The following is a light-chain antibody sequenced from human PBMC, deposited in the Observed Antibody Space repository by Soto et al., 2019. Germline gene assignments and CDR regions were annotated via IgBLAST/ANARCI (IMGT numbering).Light chain of an antibody. CDR1: SSDVGGYNY. Sequence: QSALTQPASVSGSPGQSITISCTGTSSDVGGYNYVSWYQHHPGKAPKLIIYDVSNRPSGVSNRFSGSKSGNTASLTISGVQAEDEADYHCSSYTTSGTFGVFGGGTKVTVL. J-gene: IGLJ3*02. CDR2: DVS. V-gene: IGLV2-14*03. CDR3: SSYTTSGTFGV.